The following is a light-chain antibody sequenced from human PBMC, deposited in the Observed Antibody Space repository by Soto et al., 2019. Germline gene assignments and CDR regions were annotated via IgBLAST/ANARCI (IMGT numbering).Light chain of an antibody. CDR2: EVT. CDR1: ASDIGCYNH. Sequence: QSVLTQPASVSGSPGQSITISCTGTASDIGCYNHVSWYQHHPGKAPKLIIYEVTNRPSGVSNRFSSSKSGNTASLTISGLQAEDAADYYFSSYTSSTTYVFATGTKVTV. V-gene: IGLV2-14*01. CDR3: SSYTSSTTYV. J-gene: IGLJ1*01.